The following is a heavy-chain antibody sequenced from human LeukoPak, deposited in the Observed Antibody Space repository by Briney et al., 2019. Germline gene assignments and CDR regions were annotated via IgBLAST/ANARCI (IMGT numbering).Heavy chain of an antibody. CDR3: ARYCYYDSSGDY. D-gene: IGHD3-22*01. J-gene: IGHJ4*02. CDR2: IYYSGST. Sequence: PSQTLSLTCTVSGGSISSGDYYWSWIRQPPGKGLEWIGYIYYSGSTYYNPSLKSRVTISVDASKNQFSLKLSSVTAADTAVYYCARYCYYDSSGDYWGQGTLVTVSS. CDR1: GGSISSGDYY. V-gene: IGHV4-30-4*01.